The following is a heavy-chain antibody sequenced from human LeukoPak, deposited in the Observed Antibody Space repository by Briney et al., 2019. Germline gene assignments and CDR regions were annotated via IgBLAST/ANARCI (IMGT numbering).Heavy chain of an antibody. D-gene: IGHD1-26*01. CDR3: AKDRVELGASRSYAFDV. V-gene: IGHV3-9*03. CDR2: VNWNSAYI. Sequence: PGGSLRLSCAASGFSFGDYAMHWVRQAPGKGLEWVAGVNWNSAYIGYGDSMKGRVTIYRDNAKKSLYLQMNGLRVEDMALYYCAKDRVELGASRSYAFDVWGQGTMVTVSS. CDR1: GFSFGDYA. J-gene: IGHJ3*01.